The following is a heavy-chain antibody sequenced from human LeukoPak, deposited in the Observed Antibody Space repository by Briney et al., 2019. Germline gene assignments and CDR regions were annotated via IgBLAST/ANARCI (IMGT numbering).Heavy chain of an antibody. CDR3: VKDGTVTTSSGYFDL. D-gene: IGHD4-17*01. Sequence: GGSLRLSCAASGFTFSSYWMSWVRQAPGKGLEWVANIKEDGSEKYYVDSVKGRFTISRDNAKNSLYLQMNSLRAEDTAVYYCVKDGTVTTSSGYFDLWGRGTLVTVSS. CDR2: IKEDGSEK. J-gene: IGHJ2*01. CDR1: GFTFSSYW. V-gene: IGHV3-7*01.